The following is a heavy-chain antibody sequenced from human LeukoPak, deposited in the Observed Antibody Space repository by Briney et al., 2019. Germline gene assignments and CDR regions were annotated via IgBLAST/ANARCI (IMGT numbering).Heavy chain of an antibody. CDR2: IKSKTDGGTT. V-gene: IGHV3-15*01. CDR3: TTELIVGATVGPIVDV. CDR1: GFTFSNAW. D-gene: IGHD1-26*01. J-gene: IGHJ6*04. Sequence: TGGSLRLSCAASGFTFSNAWMSWVRQAPGKGLEWVGRIKSKTDGGTTDYAAPVKGRFTISRDDSKNTLYLQMNSLKTEDTAVYYCTTELIVGATVGPIVDVWGKGTTVTVSS.